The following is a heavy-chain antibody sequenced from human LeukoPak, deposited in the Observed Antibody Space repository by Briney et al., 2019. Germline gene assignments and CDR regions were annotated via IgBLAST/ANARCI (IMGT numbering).Heavy chain of an antibody. CDR3: AKAPGPDYDFWSGYLDY. CDR1: GFTFSSYA. J-gene: IGHJ4*02. Sequence: GGSLRLSCAASGFTFSSYAMSWVRQAPGKGQEWVSAISGSGGSTYYADSVKGRFTISRDNSKNTLYLQMNSLRAEDTAVYYCAKAPGPDYDFWSGYLDYWGQGTLVTVSS. V-gene: IGHV3-23*01. D-gene: IGHD3-3*01. CDR2: ISGSGGST.